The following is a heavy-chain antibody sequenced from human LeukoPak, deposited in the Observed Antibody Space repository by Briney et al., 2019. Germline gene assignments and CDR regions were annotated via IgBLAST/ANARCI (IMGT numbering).Heavy chain of an antibody. J-gene: IGHJ5*02. V-gene: IGHV4-34*01. CDR2: INHSGST. CDR3: ARSPYYYGSGSYENWFDP. CDR1: GGSFSGYY. D-gene: IGHD3-10*01. Sequence: PSETLSLTCAVYGGSFSGYYWSWIRQPPGKGLEWIGEINHSGSTNYNPSLKSRVTISVDTSKNQFSLTLSSVTAADTAVYYCARSPYYYGSGSYENWFDPWGQGTLVTVSS.